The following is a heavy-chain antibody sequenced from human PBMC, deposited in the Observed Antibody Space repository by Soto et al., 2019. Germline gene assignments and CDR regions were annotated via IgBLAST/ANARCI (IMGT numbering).Heavy chain of an antibody. J-gene: IGHJ5*02. Sequence: SETLSLTCTVSGGSISSSSYYWGWIRQPPGKGLEWIGSIYYSGSTYYNPSLKSRVTISVDTSKNQFSLKLSSVTAADTAVYYCARTSRSHRRLGCCYWFDPWGQGTLVTVSS. CDR1: GGSISSSSYY. CDR3: ARTSRSHRRLGCCYWFDP. CDR2: IYYSGST. V-gene: IGHV4-39*01. D-gene: IGHD2-15*01.